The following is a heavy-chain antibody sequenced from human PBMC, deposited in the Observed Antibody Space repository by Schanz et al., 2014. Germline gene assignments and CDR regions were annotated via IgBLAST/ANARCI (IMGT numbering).Heavy chain of an antibody. CDR2: ISGGGGTR. CDR3: ARDLEAYDGGGGGFDP. V-gene: IGHV3-23*01. Sequence: EEQLLQSGGGLVQPGGSLRLSCAASGFTFGSYGMSWVRQGPGKGLEWVSGISGGGGTRNYADSVKGRFTVFRDNSKRTLYLQMNSLRAEDTAVYYCARDLEAYDGGGGGFDPWGQGTLVTVSS. D-gene: IGHD2-21*01. J-gene: IGHJ5*02. CDR1: GFTFGSYG.